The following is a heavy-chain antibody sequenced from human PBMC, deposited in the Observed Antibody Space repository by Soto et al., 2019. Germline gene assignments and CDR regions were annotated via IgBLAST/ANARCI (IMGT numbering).Heavy chain of an antibody. CDR2: IYYSGST. Sequence: SETLSLTCTVSGGSISSYYWSWIRQPPGKGLEWIGYIYYSGSTNYNPSLKSRVTISVDTSKNQFSLKMSSVTAADAAVYYCARGGYCSGGSCYLALYNWFDPWGQGTLITVS. V-gene: IGHV4-59*08. J-gene: IGHJ5*02. CDR1: GGSISSYY. CDR3: ARGGYCSGGSCYLALYNWFDP. D-gene: IGHD2-15*01.